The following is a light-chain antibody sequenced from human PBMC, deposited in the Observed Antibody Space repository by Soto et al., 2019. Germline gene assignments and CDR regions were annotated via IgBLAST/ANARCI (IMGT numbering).Light chain of an antibody. CDR1: QSISTN. CDR2: GAS. V-gene: IGKV3-15*01. Sequence: EIVMPQSPTALSVSPGERATLSCSASQSISTNLAWYQQRPGQAPRLLIYGASTRATGISVRFSGSGSGTEFTLTISSLQSEDFAVYYCQHYDNRPPRTFGQGTKVDIK. J-gene: IGKJ1*01. CDR3: QHYDNRPPRT.